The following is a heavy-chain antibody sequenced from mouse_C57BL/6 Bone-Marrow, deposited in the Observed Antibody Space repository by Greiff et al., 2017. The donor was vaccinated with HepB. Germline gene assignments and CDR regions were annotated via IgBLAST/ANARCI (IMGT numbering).Heavy chain of an antibody. Sequence: VKLQQPGAELVRPGSSVKLSCKASGYTFTSYWMHWVKQRPIQGLEWIGNIDPSDSETHYNQKFKDKATLTVDKSSSTAYMQLSSLTSEDSAVYYCARYHYGSTAWFAYWGQGTLVTVSA. CDR3: ARYHYGSTAWFAY. J-gene: IGHJ3*01. CDR1: GYTFTSYW. D-gene: IGHD1-1*01. V-gene: IGHV1-52*01. CDR2: IDPSDSET.